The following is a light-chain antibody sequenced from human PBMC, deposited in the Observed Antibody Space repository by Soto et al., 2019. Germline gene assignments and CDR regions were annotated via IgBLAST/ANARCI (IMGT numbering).Light chain of an antibody. CDR2: SAS. Sequence: DIQMTQSPSTLSASVGDRVTITCRASQSISSYLAWYQQKPGKAPKLLIYSASTLQSGVPSRFSGSESGSEFTLTISSLQPEDFGTYYCQQLNTYPVTFGPGTKVDIK. CDR1: QSISSY. V-gene: IGKV1-9*01. J-gene: IGKJ3*01. CDR3: QQLNTYPVT.